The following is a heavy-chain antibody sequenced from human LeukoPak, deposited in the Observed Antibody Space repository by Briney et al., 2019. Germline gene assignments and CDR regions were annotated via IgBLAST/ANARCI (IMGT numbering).Heavy chain of an antibody. J-gene: IGHJ4*02. D-gene: IGHD1-26*01. Sequence: GGSLRLSCAASGFTFDDYGMSWVRQAPGKGLEWVSGISGSGGNTYYADSVKGRFTISRDNSKNMLYVQMNSLRAEDTAVYYCAKAGSIRFDYWGQGNLVTVSS. CDR1: GFTFDDYG. CDR2: ISGSGGNT. CDR3: AKAGSIRFDY. V-gene: IGHV3-23*01.